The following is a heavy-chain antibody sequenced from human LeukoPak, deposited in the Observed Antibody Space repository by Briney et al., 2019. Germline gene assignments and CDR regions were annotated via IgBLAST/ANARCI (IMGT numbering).Heavy chain of an antibody. CDR3: AKEAVTGTFDY. V-gene: IGHV1-2*02. CDR1: GYTFTDYY. CDR2: INPNSGGT. Sequence: ASVKVSCKASGYTFTDYYMHWVRQAPGQGLEWMGWINPNSGGTNYAQKFQGRVTMTRDTSISTAYTDLSRLRSDDTAVYYCAKEAVTGTFDYWGQGTLVTVSS. D-gene: IGHD6-19*01. J-gene: IGHJ4*02.